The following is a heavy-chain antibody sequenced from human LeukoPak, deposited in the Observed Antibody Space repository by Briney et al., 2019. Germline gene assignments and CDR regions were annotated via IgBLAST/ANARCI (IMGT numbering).Heavy chain of an antibody. CDR3: ARVQGGGYRTADY. V-gene: IGHV3-74*01. D-gene: IGHD6-19*01. J-gene: IGHJ4*02. Sequence: GGSLRLSCAASGFTFSSYWMHWVRQAPGKGLVWVLRINSDGSSTRYADSVKGRFTISRDNSKNTLFLQMNSLRGEDTAMYYCARVQGGGYRTADYWGQGTLVTVSS. CDR2: INSDGSST. CDR1: GFTFSSYW.